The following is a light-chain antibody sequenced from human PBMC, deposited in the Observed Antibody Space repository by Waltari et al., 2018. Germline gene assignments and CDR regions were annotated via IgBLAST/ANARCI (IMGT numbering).Light chain of an antibody. Sequence: WYQQLQGTAPRLLIYGDNERPSGVPDRFSGSKSATSASLAITGLQAEDEADYYCQSYDSSLGGVFGGGTKVTVL. CDR2: GDN. J-gene: IGLJ3*02. V-gene: IGLV1-40*01. CDR3: QSYDSSLGGV.